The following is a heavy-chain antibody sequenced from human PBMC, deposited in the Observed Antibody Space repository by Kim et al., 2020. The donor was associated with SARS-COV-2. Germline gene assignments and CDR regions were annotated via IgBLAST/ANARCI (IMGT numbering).Heavy chain of an antibody. CDR3: ARVWSGEIRDAFDI. CDR1: GGSISSGGYY. J-gene: IGHJ3*02. V-gene: IGHV4-31*03. CDR2: IYYSGST. D-gene: IGHD1-26*01. Sequence: SETLSLTCTVSGGSISSGGYYWSWIRQHPGKGLEWIGYIYYSGSTYYNPSLKSRVTISVDTSKNQFSLKLSSVTAADTAVYYCARVWSGEIRDAFDIWGQGTMVTVSS.